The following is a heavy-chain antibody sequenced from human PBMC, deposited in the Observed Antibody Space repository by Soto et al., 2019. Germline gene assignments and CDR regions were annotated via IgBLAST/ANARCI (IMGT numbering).Heavy chain of an antibody. CDR1: EFTFSRYW. D-gene: IGHD5-12*01. CDR3: AREGVDTITYDY. J-gene: IGHJ4*02. CDR2: IKRDGRET. Sequence: GCRRLSCAASEFTFSRYWMIWSRQAPGKGLEWVANIKRDGRETYYLDSVKGRFTISRDNAKNSLYLQMNSLGVEDTAVYYCAREGVDTITYDYWGQGTMVTVSS. V-gene: IGHV3-7*05.